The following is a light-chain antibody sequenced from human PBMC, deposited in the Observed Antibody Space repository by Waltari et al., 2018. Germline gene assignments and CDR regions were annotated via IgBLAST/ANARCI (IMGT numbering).Light chain of an antibody. CDR2: LGS. Sequence: DVVMTQSPLSLPVTPGEPASISCRSSQSLLYSNGYNYVNWYFQRPGQSPQLLIYLGSNRASGVPGRFSGSGSGTDFTLKIGRVEAEDVGVYYCMQGLHFPLTFGPGTKVDIK. V-gene: IGKV2-28*01. CDR3: MQGLHFPLT. CDR1: QSLLYSNGYNY. J-gene: IGKJ3*01.